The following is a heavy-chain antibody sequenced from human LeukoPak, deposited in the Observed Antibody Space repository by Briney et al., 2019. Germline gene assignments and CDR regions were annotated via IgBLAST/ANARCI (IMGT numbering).Heavy chain of an antibody. J-gene: IGHJ4*02. V-gene: IGHV4-34*01. Sequence: SETLSLTCAVYGGSFSGYYWSWIRQPPGKGLEWIGEINHSGSTNYNPSLKSRVTISVDTSKNQLSLKLSSVTAADTAVYYCARLARAVASFDYWGQGTLVTVSS. D-gene: IGHD6-19*01. CDR1: GGSFSGYY. CDR2: INHSGST. CDR3: ARLARAVASFDY.